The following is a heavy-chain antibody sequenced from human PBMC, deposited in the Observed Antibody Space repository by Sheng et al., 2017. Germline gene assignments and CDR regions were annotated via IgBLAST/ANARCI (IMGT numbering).Heavy chain of an antibody. V-gene: IGHV3-9*03. CDR1: GFTFDDYA. CDR2: ISWNSGSI. J-gene: IGHJ4*02. CDR3: AKDRGDCSGGSCYSAYFDY. Sequence: EVQLVESGGGLVQPGRSLRLSCAASGFTFDDYAMHWVRQAPGKGLEWVSGISWNSGSIGYADSVKGRFTISRDNAKNSLYLQMNSLRAEDMALYYCAKDRGDCSGGSCYSAYFDYWGQGTLVTVSS. D-gene: IGHD2-15*01.